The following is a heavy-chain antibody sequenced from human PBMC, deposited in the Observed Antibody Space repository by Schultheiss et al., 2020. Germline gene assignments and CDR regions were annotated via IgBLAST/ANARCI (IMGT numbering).Heavy chain of an antibody. Sequence: GGSLRLSCAASGFTFSSYAMHWVRQAPGKGLEWVAVISYDGSNKYYADSVKGRFTISRDNSKNTLYLQMNSLRAEDTAVYYCARGLNCSGGSCPLGYWGQGTLVTVSS. J-gene: IGHJ4*02. CDR1: GFTFSSYA. V-gene: IGHV3-30-3*01. CDR3: ARGLNCSGGSCPLGY. D-gene: IGHD2-15*01. CDR2: ISYDGSNK.